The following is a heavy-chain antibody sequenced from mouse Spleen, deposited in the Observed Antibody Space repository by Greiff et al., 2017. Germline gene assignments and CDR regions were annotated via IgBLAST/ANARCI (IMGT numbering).Heavy chain of an antibody. CDR3: THYYGSSYWYFDV. CDR2: IDPETGGT. J-gene: IGHJ1*01. V-gene: IGHV1-15*01. CDR1: GYTFTDYE. D-gene: IGHD1-1*01. Sequence: QVQLQQSGAELVRPGASVTLSCKASGYTFTDYEMHWVKQTPVHGLEWIGAIDPETGGTAYNQKFKGKAILTADKSSSTAYMELRSLTSEDSAVYYCTHYYGSSYWYFDVWGAGITVTVSS.